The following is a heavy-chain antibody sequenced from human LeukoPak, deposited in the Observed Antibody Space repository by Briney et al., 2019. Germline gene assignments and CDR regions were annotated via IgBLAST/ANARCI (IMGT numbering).Heavy chain of an antibody. CDR1: GYFISSGYY. D-gene: IGHD5-12*01. J-gene: IGHJ5*02. Sequence: SETLSLTCGVSGYFISSGYYWGWIRQPPGKGLEWIGSIYYSGSTYYNPSLKSRVTISVDTSKNQFSLKLSSVTAADTAVYYCATTKRGYSGYEYPWGQGTLVTVSP. V-gene: IGHV4-38-2*01. CDR3: ATTKRGYSGYEYP. CDR2: IYYSGST.